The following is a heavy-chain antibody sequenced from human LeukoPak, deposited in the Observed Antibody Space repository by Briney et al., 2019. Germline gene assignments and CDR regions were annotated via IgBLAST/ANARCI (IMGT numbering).Heavy chain of an antibody. CDR3: ARDRSSGWYAPYYYYYMDV. V-gene: IGHV3-7*01. Sequence: PGGSLRLSCVTSGFRFSSYWMTWVRQAPGKGLEWVANIKLDGSEKYYGDAVKGRFTISRDNAKKALYLEMSRLGAEDTAVYYCARDRSSGWYAPYYYYYMDVWGKGTTVTISS. J-gene: IGHJ6*03. CDR2: IKLDGSEK. CDR1: GFRFSSYW. D-gene: IGHD6-19*01.